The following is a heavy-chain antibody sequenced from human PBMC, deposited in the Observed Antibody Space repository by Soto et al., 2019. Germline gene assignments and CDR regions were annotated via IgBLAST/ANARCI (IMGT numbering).Heavy chain of an antibody. CDR2: ISSSSSTI. V-gene: IGHV3-48*02. J-gene: IGHJ5*02. CDR3: ARVHLGLYFSGGSCGWRWFDP. Sequence: GGSLRLSCAASGFTFSSYSMNWVRQAPGKGLEWVSYISSSSSTIYYADSVKGRFTISRDNAKNSLYLQMNSLRDEDTAVYYCARVHLGLYFSGGSCGWRWFDPWGQGTLVTVSS. D-gene: IGHD2-15*01. CDR1: GFTFSSYS.